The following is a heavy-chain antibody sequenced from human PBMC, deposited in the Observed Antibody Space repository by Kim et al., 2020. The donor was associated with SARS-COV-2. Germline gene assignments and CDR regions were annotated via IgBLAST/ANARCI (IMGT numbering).Heavy chain of an antibody. J-gene: IGHJ3*01. Sequence: GGSLRLSCAASGFTFNTYAIHWVRQAPGKALEWVAVISYDGDNKYYADSVKGRFTISRDNSKNTLSVQMTSLRLEDTAIYYCARARSGSYHQPFDLWSQGTTVTVTS. CDR3: ARARSGSYHQPFDL. V-gene: IGHV3-30*04. CDR1: GFTFNTYA. D-gene: IGHD1-26*01. CDR2: ISYDGDNK.